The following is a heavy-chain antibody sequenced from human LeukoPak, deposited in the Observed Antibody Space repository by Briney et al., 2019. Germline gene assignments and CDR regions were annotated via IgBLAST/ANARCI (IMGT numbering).Heavy chain of an antibody. CDR3: ARGITMIVVDPYNWFDP. D-gene: IGHD3-22*01. V-gene: IGHV7-4-1*02. CDR1: GYTFTSYG. CDR2: INTNTGNP. Sequence: ASVKVSCKASGYTFTSYGISWVRQAPGQGLEWMGWINTNTGNPTYAQGFTGRFVFSLDTSVSTAYLQISSLKAEDTAVYYCARGITMIVVDPYNWFDPWGQETLVTVSS. J-gene: IGHJ5*02.